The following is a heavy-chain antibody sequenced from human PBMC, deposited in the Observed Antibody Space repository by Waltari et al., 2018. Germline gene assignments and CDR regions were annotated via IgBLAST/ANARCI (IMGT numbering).Heavy chain of an antibody. CDR3: AKDLRNYDFWSGPDNWFDP. J-gene: IGHJ5*02. Sequence: EVQLVESGGGLVQPGGSLRLSCVASGFTFSSYAMSWVRQAPGKGLEWVSAISGSGGSTYYADSVKGRFTISRDNSKNTLYLQMNSLRAEDTAVYYCAKDLRNYDFWSGPDNWFDPWGQGTLVTVSS. V-gene: IGHV3-23*04. CDR2: ISGSGGST. CDR1: GFTFSSYA. D-gene: IGHD3-3*01.